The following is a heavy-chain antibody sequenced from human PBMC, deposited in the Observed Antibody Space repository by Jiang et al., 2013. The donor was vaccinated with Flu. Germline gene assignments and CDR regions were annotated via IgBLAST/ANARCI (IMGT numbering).Heavy chain of an antibody. J-gene: IGHJ6*04. CDR2: ISAYNGNT. Sequence: SGAEVKKPGASVKVSCKASGYTFTSYGISWVRQAPGQGLEWMGWISAYNGNTNYAQKLQGRVTMTTDTSTSTAYMELRSLRSDDTAVYYCARDQGDATWEYYYYGMDVWGKGTTVTVSS. D-gene: IGHD1-26*01. CDR1: GYTFTSYG. CDR3: ARDQGDATWEYYYYGMDV. V-gene: IGHV1-18*01.